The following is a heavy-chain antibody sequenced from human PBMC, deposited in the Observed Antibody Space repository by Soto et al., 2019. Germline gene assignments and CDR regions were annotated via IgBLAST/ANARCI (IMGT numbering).Heavy chain of an antibody. CDR2: IKSKSDGGTT. D-gene: IGHD2-15*01. Sequence: PGGSLRLSCAASGITFSDAWMSWVRQAPGKGLDWVGRIKSKSDGGTTEYAAPVRGRFTISRDDSKNILYLQMNSLKTEDTAVYYCTTDLWRIAVVVGSTGYFNPWGQGTPVTVSS. J-gene: IGHJ5*02. CDR3: TTDLWRIAVVVGSTGYFNP. CDR1: GITFSDAW. V-gene: IGHV3-15*01.